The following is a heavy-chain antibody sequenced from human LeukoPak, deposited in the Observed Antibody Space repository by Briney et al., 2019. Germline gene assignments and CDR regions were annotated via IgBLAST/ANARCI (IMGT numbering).Heavy chain of an antibody. CDR3: ARVAYGNNATPFDH. CDR1: GYIFTDYY. Sequence: ASVTVSCKASGYIFTDYYIHWVRQAPGQGPEWMGRINPNSGDTDSAQKFQGRVTMTRVTSITTVYSEMRRLTSDDTAVYYCARVAYGNNATPFDHWGQGTLVIVSS. V-gene: IGHV1-2*06. CDR2: INPNSGDT. J-gene: IGHJ4*02. D-gene: IGHD4-11*01.